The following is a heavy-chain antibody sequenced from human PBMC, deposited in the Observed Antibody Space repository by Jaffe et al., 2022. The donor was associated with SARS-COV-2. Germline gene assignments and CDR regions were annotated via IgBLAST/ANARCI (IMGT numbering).Heavy chain of an antibody. CDR3: ARTYTGTTGNAFDI. CDR2: IDWDGDK. Sequence: QVTLRESGPALVKPTQTLTLTCTFSGFSLTAHGMCVSWIRQPPGKALEWLALIDWDGDKDYSTSLKTRLTVSRDTSKNQVVLTMTNVDPVDTATYYCARTYTGTTGNAFDIWGQGTMVTVSS. J-gene: IGHJ3*02. CDR1: GFSLTAHGMC. D-gene: IGHD1-26*01. V-gene: IGHV2-70*01.